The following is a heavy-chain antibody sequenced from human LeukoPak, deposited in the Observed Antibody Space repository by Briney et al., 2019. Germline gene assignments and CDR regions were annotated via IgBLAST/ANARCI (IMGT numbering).Heavy chain of an antibody. CDR3: AKDYLYSRQYYFDY. CDR1: GFTFSNYA. D-gene: IGHD6-13*01. Sequence: PGGSLRLSCAASGFTFSNYAMNWVRQAPGKGLEWVSGTSGSGDNTYYADSVKGRFTISRDNSKNTVYLQMNSLRAEDMAVYYCAKDYLYSRQYYFDYWGQGTLVTVSS. CDR2: TSGSGDNT. V-gene: IGHV3-23*01. J-gene: IGHJ4*02.